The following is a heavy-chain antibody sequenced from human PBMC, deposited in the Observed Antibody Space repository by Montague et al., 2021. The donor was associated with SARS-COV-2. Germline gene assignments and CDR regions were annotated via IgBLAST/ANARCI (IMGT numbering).Heavy chain of an antibody. J-gene: IGHJ4*02. V-gene: IGHV4-39*01. Sequence: SETLSLTCTVSGGSISTGNYYWGWLRQTPGKGLEWIGSISYSGDSNYNPSLQTRVTMSMDTSKSQFSLKLRSVTAADTAVYYCARRGHAFGIYFDSWGQGTLVTVSS. CDR2: ISYSGDS. CDR1: GGSISTGNYY. D-gene: IGHD3-3*01. CDR3: ARRGHAFGIYFDS.